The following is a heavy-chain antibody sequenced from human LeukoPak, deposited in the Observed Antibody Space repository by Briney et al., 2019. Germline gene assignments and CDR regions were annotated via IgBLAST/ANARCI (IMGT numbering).Heavy chain of an antibody. CDR2: ISSSSSYI. D-gene: IGHD6-13*01. Sequence: PGGSLRLSCAASGFTFDDYAMHWVRQAPGKGLEWVSSISSSSSYIYYADSVKGRFTISRDNAKNSLYLQMNSLRAEDTAVYYCARGYGYSSSWYDAPPDYWGQGTLVTVSS. CDR1: GFTFDDYA. CDR3: ARGYGYSSSWYDAPPDY. V-gene: IGHV3-21*01. J-gene: IGHJ4*02.